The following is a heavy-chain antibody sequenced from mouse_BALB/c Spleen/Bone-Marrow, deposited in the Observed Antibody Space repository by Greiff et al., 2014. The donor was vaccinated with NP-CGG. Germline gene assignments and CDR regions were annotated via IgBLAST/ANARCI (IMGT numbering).Heavy chain of an antibody. CDR1: GFNFKDTF. V-gene: IGHV14-3*02. CDR3: SRYSNNVNCSMDY. D-gene: IGHD2-5*01. Sequence: DVKLVESGAELVKPGASVRLSCTTSGFNFKDTFVHWVRQRPAQGLEWIGRIDPANGNVKNGPQFQAKATITAEISSNTAHLQLSILRSEDTAVYDCSRYSNNVNCSMDYWGQGTSVTVSS. J-gene: IGHJ4*01. CDR2: IDPANGNV.